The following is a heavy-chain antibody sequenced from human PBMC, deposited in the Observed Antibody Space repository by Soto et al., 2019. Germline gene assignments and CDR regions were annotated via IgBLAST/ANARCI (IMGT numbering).Heavy chain of an antibody. CDR3: ARLDDYGDQH. D-gene: IGHD4-17*01. CDR1: GFTFSDHY. J-gene: IGHJ4*02. V-gene: IGHV3-72*01. CDR2: TRNKANGYTT. Sequence: EVQLVESGGDLVQPGGSLRLSCAASGFTFSDHYMDWVRQAPGKGLEWVGRTRNKANGYTTEYAASVKGRFTISRDDSKNSMYLQMNSLKTEATAVYYCARLDDYGDQHWGQGTLVTVSS.